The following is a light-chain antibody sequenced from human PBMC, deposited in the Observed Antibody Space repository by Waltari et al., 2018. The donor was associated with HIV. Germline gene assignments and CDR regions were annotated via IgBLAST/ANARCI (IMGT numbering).Light chain of an antibody. CDR1: GLPPQY. CDR3: QSADSSRNYVL. Sequence: YELTQTPPASVSPGQTARITCFGDGLPPQYAFWYQQKAGQAPVLLIYKDSERPSGIPERFSASSSGTTITLTISGVQAEDEGDYYCQSADSSRNYVLFGGGTKLTVL. J-gene: IGLJ2*01. CDR2: KDS. V-gene: IGLV3-25*03.